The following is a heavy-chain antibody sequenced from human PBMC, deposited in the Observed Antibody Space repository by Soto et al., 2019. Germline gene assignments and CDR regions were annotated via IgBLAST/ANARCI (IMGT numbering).Heavy chain of an antibody. CDR3: ARAGLGGYGAQAFDL. CDR1: GFTFSSYA. V-gene: IGHV3-13*01. J-gene: IGHJ3*01. D-gene: IGHD5-12*01. CDR2: IGTAGDT. Sequence: EVQLVESGGGLVQPGGSLRLSCAASGFTFSSYAMNWVRQAPGKGLEWVSAIGTAGDTYYPGSVKGRFTISRENAKNSLDLQMNSRRAGDTVVYYCARAGLGGYGAQAFDLWGQGTMVTVSS.